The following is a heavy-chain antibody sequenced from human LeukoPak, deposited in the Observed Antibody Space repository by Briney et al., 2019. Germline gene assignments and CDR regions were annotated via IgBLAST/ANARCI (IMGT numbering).Heavy chain of an antibody. V-gene: IGHV3-7*01. CDR2: IKQDGSEK. D-gene: IGHD5-24*01. J-gene: IGHJ4*02. CDR3: ARQRDDYRKGNYFDY. Sequence: GGSLRLSCAASGFTFSSYWMSWVRQAPGKGLEWVANIKQDGSEKYYVDSVKGRFTISRDNAKNSLYLQMNSLRAEDTAVYYCARQRDDYRKGNYFDYWGQGTLVTVSS. CDR1: GFTFSSYW.